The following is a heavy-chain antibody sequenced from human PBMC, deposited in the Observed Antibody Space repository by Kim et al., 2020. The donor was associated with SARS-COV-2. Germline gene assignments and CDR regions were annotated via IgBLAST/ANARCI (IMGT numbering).Heavy chain of an antibody. V-gene: IGHV4-39*01. Sequence: SETLSLTCTVSGGSISSSSYYWGWIRQPPGKGLEWIVSIYYSASTYYNPSLKSRVTISVDTSKNQFSLKLSSVTAADTAVYYCARQERYYDFWSGYLPDYWGQGTLVTVSS. CDR1: GGSISSSSYY. CDR3: ARQERYYDFWSGYLPDY. D-gene: IGHD3-3*01. CDR2: IYYSAST. J-gene: IGHJ4*02.